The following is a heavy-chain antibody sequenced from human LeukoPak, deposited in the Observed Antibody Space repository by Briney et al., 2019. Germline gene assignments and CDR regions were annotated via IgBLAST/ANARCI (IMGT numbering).Heavy chain of an antibody. Sequence: SETLSLTCTVSGVSISSYYWSWIRQSPGKRLECIGYIYCSGSTDYNPSLRNRVTISLDTSKNQFSLRLKSVTAADTAVYYCARVASAGNFFDHWGQGSLVTVSS. V-gene: IGHV4-59*01. J-gene: IGHJ4*02. CDR3: ARVASAGNFFDH. CDR2: IYCSGST. D-gene: IGHD4-23*01. CDR1: GVSISSYY.